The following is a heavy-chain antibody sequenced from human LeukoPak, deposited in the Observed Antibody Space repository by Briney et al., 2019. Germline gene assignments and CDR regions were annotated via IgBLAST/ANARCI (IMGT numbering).Heavy chain of an antibody. CDR3: ARQVGHTSGWYFFDF. Sequence: ASVKVSCKASGYTFTGYYMHWVRQAPGQGLEWMGWINPNSGGTNYAQNFQGSVTMTRDTSITTAYMELTRLGSDDTALYYCARQVGHTSGWYFFDFWGQGTLVTVSS. D-gene: IGHD6-19*01. V-gene: IGHV1-2*02. J-gene: IGHJ4*02. CDR1: GYTFTGYY. CDR2: INPNSGGT.